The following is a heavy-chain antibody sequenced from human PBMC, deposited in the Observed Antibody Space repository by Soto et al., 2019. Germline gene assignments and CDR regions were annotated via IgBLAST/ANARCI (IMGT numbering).Heavy chain of an antibody. CDR3: ARDPTGYYSDY. J-gene: IGHJ4*02. CDR1: GGSISSGGYY. CDR2: IIYSGST. D-gene: IGHD3-9*01. Sequence: SETLSLTCTVSGGSISSGGYYWSWIRQHPGKGLEWIGYIIYSGSTYYNSSLKSRVIITVDTSKNQFSLKLSSVTAADTAVYYCARDPTGYYSDYWGQGILVTVSS. V-gene: IGHV4-31*03.